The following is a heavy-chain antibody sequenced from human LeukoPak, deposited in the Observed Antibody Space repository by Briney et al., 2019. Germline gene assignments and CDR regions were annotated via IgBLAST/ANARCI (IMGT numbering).Heavy chain of an antibody. V-gene: IGHV1-24*01. Sequence: ASVKVSCKVSGITLNDLSIQWVRQAPGKGLEWMGGFDPEDGETIYAPKFQARVTMTQDTYEDTAYMELSSLRSEDTAVYYCATDGIPGATTALDYWGQGTLVTVSS. CDR3: ATDGIPGATTALDY. CDR2: FDPEDGET. D-gene: IGHD1-26*01. J-gene: IGHJ4*02. CDR1: GITLNDLS.